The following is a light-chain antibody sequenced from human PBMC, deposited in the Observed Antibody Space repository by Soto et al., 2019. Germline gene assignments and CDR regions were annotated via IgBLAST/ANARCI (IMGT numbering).Light chain of an antibody. Sequence: EIVMTQSPGTLSVSPGDRATLSCRASENISGNLAWYQQKPGQAPKLLIFGATSRATGVPARFSGSGSVTDYSLTISSPQSEEFAVYYCQQYNIWPSTFGQGTKLEIK. J-gene: IGKJ2*01. CDR1: ENISGN. V-gene: IGKV3-15*01. CDR3: QQYNIWPST. CDR2: GAT.